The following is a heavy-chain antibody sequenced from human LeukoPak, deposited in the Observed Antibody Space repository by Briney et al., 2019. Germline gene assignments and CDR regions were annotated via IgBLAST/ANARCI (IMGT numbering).Heavy chain of an antibody. J-gene: IGHJ5*02. CDR1: GGSFSGYY. CDR3: ARRSAWYYYGSGSWFDP. Sequence: SETLSLTCAVYGGSFSGYYWSWIRQPPGKGLEWIGEINHSGSTNYNPSLKSRVTISVDTSENQFSLKLSSVTAADTAVYYCARRSAWYYYGSGSWFDPWGQGTLVTVSS. V-gene: IGHV4-34*01. D-gene: IGHD3-10*01. CDR2: INHSGST.